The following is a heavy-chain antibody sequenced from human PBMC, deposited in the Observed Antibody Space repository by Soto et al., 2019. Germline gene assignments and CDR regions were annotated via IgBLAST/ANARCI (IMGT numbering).Heavy chain of an antibody. CDR2: IYYSGST. D-gene: IGHD2-21*01. CDR3: ARGWRWLQFFDY. J-gene: IGHJ4*02. V-gene: IGHV4-39*01. Sequence: SETLSLTCTVSGGSISSSSYYWGWIRQPPGKGLEWIGSIYYSGSTYYNPSLKSRVTISVDTSKNQFSLKLSSVTAADTAVYYCARGWRWLQFFDYWGQGTLVTVSS. CDR1: GGSISSSSYY.